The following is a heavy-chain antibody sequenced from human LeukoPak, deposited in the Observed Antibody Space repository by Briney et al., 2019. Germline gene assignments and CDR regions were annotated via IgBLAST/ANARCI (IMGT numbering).Heavy chain of an antibody. CDR1: GGSLSGYY. V-gene: IGHV4-34*01. CDR3: AREFPSPAYYYGSGSGTFDY. J-gene: IGHJ4*02. Sequence: SETLSLTCAVFGGSLSGYYWSWIRQPPGKGLEWIGEINHSGSTNYNPSLKSRVTISVDTSKNQFSLKLSSVTAADTAVYYCAREFPSPAYYYGSGSGTFDYWGQGTLVTVSS. CDR2: INHSGST. D-gene: IGHD3-10*01.